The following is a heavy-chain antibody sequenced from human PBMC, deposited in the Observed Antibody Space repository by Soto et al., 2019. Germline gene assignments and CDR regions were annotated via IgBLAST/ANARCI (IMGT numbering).Heavy chain of an antibody. J-gene: IGHJ5*02. CDR3: ATRAEYYDFWSGYYGA. CDR1: GYSFSTSW. D-gene: IGHD3-3*01. CDR2: IYPSDSDT. Sequence: GESLKLSCKGSGYSFSTSWIGWVRQMSGKGLEWMGTIYPSDSDTRYSPSFQGQVIISADKSTSTAYLQWRSLKASDTAMYYCATRAEYYDFWSGYYGAWGQGTRVTVSS. V-gene: IGHV5-51*01.